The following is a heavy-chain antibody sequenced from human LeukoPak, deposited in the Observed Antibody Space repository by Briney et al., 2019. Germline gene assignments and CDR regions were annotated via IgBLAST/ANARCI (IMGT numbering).Heavy chain of an antibody. Sequence: GASVKVSCKASGYTFIAYYMHWVRQAPGQGLEWIGWVNPNSGATNYAQKFQGRVTMTRDTSLSTVYVELTWLTSDDTAVYYCARGVYYDSSGYYSDYWGQGTLVTVSS. D-gene: IGHD3-22*01. V-gene: IGHV1-2*02. CDR2: VNPNSGAT. CDR3: ARGVYYDSSGYYSDY. J-gene: IGHJ4*02. CDR1: GYTFIAYY.